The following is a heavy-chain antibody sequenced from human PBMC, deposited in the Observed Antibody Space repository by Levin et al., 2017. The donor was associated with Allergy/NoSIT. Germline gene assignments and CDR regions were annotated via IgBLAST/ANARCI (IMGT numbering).Heavy chain of an antibody. CDR1: GFTFSSYG. CDR3: AKISDDPEEEAGHIVVVPAAPLDY. Sequence: PGGSLRLSCAASGFTFSSYGMHWVRQAPGKGLEWVAVISYDGSNKYYADSVKGRFTISRDNSKNTLYLQMNSLRAEDTAVYYCAKISDDPEEEAGHIVVVPAAPLDYWGQGTLVTVSS. D-gene: IGHD2-2*01. J-gene: IGHJ4*02. V-gene: IGHV3-30*18. CDR2: ISYDGSNK.